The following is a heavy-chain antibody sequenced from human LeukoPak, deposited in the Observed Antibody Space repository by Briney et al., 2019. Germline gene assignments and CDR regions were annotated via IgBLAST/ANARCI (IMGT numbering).Heavy chain of an antibody. V-gene: IGHV3-23*01. CDR2: TTNSGATT. D-gene: IGHD1-26*01. J-gene: IGHJ5*02. CDR1: GFTFSSYA. Sequence: GGSLRLSCAASGFTFSSYAMAWVRQAPGKGLEWVSATTNSGATTYYADSVKGRFTISRDNSKNTLYLQMNSLRAEDTAIYYCAKDKEGATPSWFDPWGQGTLVTVSS. CDR3: AKDKEGATPSWFDP.